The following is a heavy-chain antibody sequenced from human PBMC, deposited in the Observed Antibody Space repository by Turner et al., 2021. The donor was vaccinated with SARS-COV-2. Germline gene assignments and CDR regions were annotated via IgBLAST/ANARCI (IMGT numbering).Heavy chain of an antibody. D-gene: IGHD3-9*01. Sequence: QVQLVQSGAEVKNPGVSVKVSCKVSGYTLTELSMHWVRQAPGKGLEWMGGFDPEDGKAIYAQNLQSRVTMTEDTSTDTAYMELRSLRSEDTAVYYCATHYGIVNPCCAPRGYSGMDVWGQGTAVTVSS. CDR1: GYTLTELS. J-gene: IGHJ6*02. CDR3: ATHYGIVNPCCAPRGYSGMDV. V-gene: IGHV1-24*01. CDR2: FDPEDGKA.